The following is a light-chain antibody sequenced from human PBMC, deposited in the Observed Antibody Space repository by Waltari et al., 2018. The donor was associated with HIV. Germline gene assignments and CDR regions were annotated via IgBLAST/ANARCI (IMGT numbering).Light chain of an antibody. CDR1: SSDVGGYNY. V-gene: IGLV2-14*01. Sequence: QSALTQPASVPGSPGQSITISCTGTSSDVGGYNYVSWYQQHPGKAPKLMLYDVSDRPSGVSNRFSGYKSGNTASLTISGLQAEDEADYYCSSYTSSSTFYVVFGGGTKLTVL. J-gene: IGLJ2*01. CDR3: SSYTSSSTFYVV. CDR2: DVS.